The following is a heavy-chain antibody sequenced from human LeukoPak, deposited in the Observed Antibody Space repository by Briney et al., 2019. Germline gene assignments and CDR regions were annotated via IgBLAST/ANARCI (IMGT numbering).Heavy chain of an antibody. J-gene: IGHJ5*02. Sequence: GSLRLSCAASGLTFSSYWMSWVRQAPGKGLEWVANIKQDGSEKYYVDSVKGRFTISRDNAKNSLYLQMNSLRAEDTAVYYCARDGHYDSSGYYPSWGQGTLVTVSS. CDR1: GLTFSSYW. CDR2: IKQDGSEK. D-gene: IGHD3-22*01. V-gene: IGHV3-7*01. CDR3: ARDGHYDSSGYYPS.